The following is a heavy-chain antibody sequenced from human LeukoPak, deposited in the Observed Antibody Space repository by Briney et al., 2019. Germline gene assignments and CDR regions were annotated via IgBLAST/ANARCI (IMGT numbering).Heavy chain of an antibody. J-gene: IGHJ4*02. CDR3: ARELHRDYYDTSGYFDY. D-gene: IGHD3-22*01. CDR1: GFTFSDYY. Sequence: GGSLRLSCAASGFTFSDYYMSWIRQAPGKGLEWGSYISSSGSTIYYADSVKGRFTISRDNAKNSLYLQMNSLRAEDTAVYYCARELHRDYYDTSGYFDYWGQGTLVTVSS. CDR2: ISSSGSTI. V-gene: IGHV3-11*01.